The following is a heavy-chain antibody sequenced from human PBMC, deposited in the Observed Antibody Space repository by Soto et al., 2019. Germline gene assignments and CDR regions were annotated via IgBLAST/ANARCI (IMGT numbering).Heavy chain of an antibody. J-gene: IGHJ6*02. CDR1: GYTFTSYG. CDR2: INPYNGNT. Sequence: QVQLVQSGGEVKKPGASVRVSCKTSGYTFTSYGISWVRQAPGQGLEWMGWINPYNGNTYYPQKLQGRVTMTTDTPTSTTNMELRSLRSADTAVYYCSRAPPYNWNDPCPLHPDYYYAMDDWGQGTPGIVAS. D-gene: IGHD1-20*01. V-gene: IGHV1-18*04. CDR3: SRAPPYNWNDPCPLHPDYYYAMDD.